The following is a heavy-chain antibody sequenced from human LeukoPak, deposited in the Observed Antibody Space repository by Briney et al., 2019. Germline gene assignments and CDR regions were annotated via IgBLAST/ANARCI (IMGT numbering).Heavy chain of an antibody. V-gene: IGHV4-59*01. CDR1: GGSISSDY. J-gene: IGHJ5*02. D-gene: IGHD2-2*01. CDR2: IYYSGST. CDR3: ARDPSDIVVVPAEIWGFDP. Sequence: PSETLSLTCTVSGGSISSDYWSWIRQPPGKGLEWIGYIYYSGSTNYNPSLKSRVTISVDTSKNQFSLKLSSVTAADTAVYYCARDPSDIVVVPAEIWGFDPWGQGTLVTVSS.